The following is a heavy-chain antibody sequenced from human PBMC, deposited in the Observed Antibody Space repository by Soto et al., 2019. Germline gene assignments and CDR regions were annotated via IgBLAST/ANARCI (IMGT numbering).Heavy chain of an antibody. CDR1: GYTFSDYY. V-gene: IGHV1-2*06. CDR3: ARESGGATATLDYYYFYMDV. CDR2: INPNSGDT. J-gene: IGHJ6*03. D-gene: IGHD5-12*01. Sequence: QVQLVQSGAEVKKPGASVTVSCKASGYTFSDYYLHWVRQAPGQGPEWMGRINPNSGDTKFAQKFRGRVTMTRDTSVRTAFMELNWLKPDDTAVYYCARESGGATATLDYYYFYMDVWGQGTTVTVSS.